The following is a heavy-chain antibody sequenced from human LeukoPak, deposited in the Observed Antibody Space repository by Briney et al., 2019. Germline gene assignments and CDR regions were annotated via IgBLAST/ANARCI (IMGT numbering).Heavy chain of an antibody. CDR1: GYTFTSYD. Sequence: SVTVSCKASGYTFTSYDINWVRQATAQGLEWMGWMNPNSGNTGYAQKFQGRVTMTRNTSISTAYMELSSLRSEDTAVYYCARVTSLTYDFWSGYYSNWFDPWGQGTLVTVSS. CDR2: MNPNSGNT. CDR3: ARVTSLTYDFWSGYYSNWFDP. J-gene: IGHJ5*02. V-gene: IGHV1-8*01. D-gene: IGHD3-3*01.